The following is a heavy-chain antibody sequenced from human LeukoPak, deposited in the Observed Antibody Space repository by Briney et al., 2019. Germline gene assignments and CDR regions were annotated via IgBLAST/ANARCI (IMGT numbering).Heavy chain of an antibody. Sequence: GGSLRLSCAASGFTFSSYAMSWVRQAPGKGLEWVSAISGSGGSTYYADSVKGRFTISRDNSKNTLYLQMNSLRAEDTAVYYCAGGIAARPQQLAKDYWGQGTLVTVSS. J-gene: IGHJ4*02. CDR1: GFTFSSYA. V-gene: IGHV3-23*01. CDR2: ISGSGGST. CDR3: AGGIAARPQQLAKDY. D-gene: IGHD6-6*01.